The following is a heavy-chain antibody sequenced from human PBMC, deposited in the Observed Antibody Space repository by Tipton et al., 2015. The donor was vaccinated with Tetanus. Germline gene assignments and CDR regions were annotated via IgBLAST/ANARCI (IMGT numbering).Heavy chain of an antibody. CDR2: ISTTGHST. J-gene: IGHJ4*02. Sequence: SLRLSCATSGFTFSSHAMNWVRQAPGKGLEWVSSISTTGHSTFYAASVKGRFTISRDNAQSSLFLQMNSLKAGDTALYYCAREESGGGFDYWGQGTLVTVSS. D-gene: IGHD3-16*01. CDR3: AREESGGGFDY. CDR1: GFTFSSHA. V-gene: IGHV3-21*01.